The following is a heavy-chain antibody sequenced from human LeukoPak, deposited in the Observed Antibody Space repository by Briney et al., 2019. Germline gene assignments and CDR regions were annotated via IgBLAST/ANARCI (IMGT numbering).Heavy chain of an antibody. CDR1: GFTFSMFA. V-gene: IGHV3-23*01. J-gene: IGHJ5*02. CDR3: AKGAAAGKIDWFDP. Sequence: GGSLRLYCAAPGFTFSMFALMSVRQAPGAGVQGGSTTSGYGATFYADSGRGRFTIFRDASMNTLFLQMNSLGAEDTVVYYCAKGAAAGKIDWFDPWGQGTLVTVSS. D-gene: IGHD6-13*01. CDR2: TSGYGAT.